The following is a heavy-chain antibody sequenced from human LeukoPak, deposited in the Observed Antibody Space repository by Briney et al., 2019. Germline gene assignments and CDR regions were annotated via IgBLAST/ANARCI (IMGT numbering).Heavy chain of an antibody. D-gene: IGHD3-16*01. CDR1: GGSISSGGYY. V-gene: IGHV4-30-2*01. CDR3: ARAGLSVPKGGYFDY. J-gene: IGHJ4*02. CDR2: IYHSGST. Sequence: SQTLSLTCTVSGGSISSGGYYWSWIRQPPGKGLEWIGYIYHSGSTYYNPSLKSRVTISVDRSKNQFSLKLSSVTAADTAVYYCARAGLSVPKGGYFDYWGQGTLVTVSS.